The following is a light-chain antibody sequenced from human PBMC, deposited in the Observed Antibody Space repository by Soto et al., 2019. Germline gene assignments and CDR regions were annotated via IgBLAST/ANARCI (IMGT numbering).Light chain of an antibody. CDR2: GAS. CDR1: QSLSSGY. CDR3: QQYGGSPLVT. J-gene: IGKJ4*01. V-gene: IGKV3-20*01. Sequence: ETVLTQSPGTLSLSPGERATLSCRASQSLSSGYLAWYQQRPGQAPRLLISGASSRAPGIPDRFSGTGSGTEFTLTISRLEPEDFAVYYCQQYGGSPLVTFSGGTKVEIK.